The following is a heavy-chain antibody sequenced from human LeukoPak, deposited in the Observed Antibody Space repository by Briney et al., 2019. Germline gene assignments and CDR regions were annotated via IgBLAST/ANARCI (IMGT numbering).Heavy chain of an antibody. Sequence: ASVKVSCKASGYTFTSYGISWVRQAPGQGLEWMEWISAYNGNTNYAQKLQGRVTMTTDTSTSTAYMELRSLRSDDTAVYYCARDYSPSIAVAGTGYWGQGTLVTVSS. V-gene: IGHV1-18*01. CDR3: ARDYSPSIAVAGTGY. CDR1: GYTFTSYG. D-gene: IGHD6-19*01. J-gene: IGHJ4*02. CDR2: ISAYNGNT.